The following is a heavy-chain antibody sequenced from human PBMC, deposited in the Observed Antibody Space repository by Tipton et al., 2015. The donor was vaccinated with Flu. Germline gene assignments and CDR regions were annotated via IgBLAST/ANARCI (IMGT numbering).Heavy chain of an antibody. J-gene: IGHJ3*02. CDR3: ARPGEQWLSLNDAFDI. Sequence: TLSLTCAVSGYSISSGYLWGWIRQPPGKGLEWIGSMYHSGVTYYNPSLKSRVTLSVDTSKNHFSLKLSSVTAADTAVYYCARPGEQWLSLNDAFDIRGQGTMVTVSA. V-gene: IGHV4-38-2*01. CDR2: MYHSGVT. D-gene: IGHD6-19*01. CDR1: GYSISSGYL.